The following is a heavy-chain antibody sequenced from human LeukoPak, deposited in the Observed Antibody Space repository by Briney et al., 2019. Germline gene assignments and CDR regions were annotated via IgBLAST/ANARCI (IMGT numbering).Heavy chain of an antibody. CDR3: AKVRGTYSSGYFFDY. J-gene: IGHJ4*02. CDR2: ISWNSGYI. Sequence: GGSLRPSCAASGFTFDNYAMHWVRQAPGKGLEWLSIISWNSGYIGYADSVKGRFTISRDNAKKSLDLQMNSLRAEDTAFYYCAKVRGTYSSGYFFDYWGQGTLVTVSS. CDR1: GFTFDNYA. V-gene: IGHV3-9*01. D-gene: IGHD6-19*01.